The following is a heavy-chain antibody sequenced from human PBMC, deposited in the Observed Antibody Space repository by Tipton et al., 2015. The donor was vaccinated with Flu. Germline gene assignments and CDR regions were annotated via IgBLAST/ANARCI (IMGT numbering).Heavy chain of an antibody. V-gene: IGHV4-61*10. D-gene: IGHD5-24*01. CDR2: IYHSGST. CDR3: ARGLRDGYNPHDAFDI. J-gene: IGHJ3*02. Sequence: TLSLTCTVSGGSISRGSYYYNWIRQPAGEGLEWIGSIYHSGSTYYNPSLKSRVTISVDTSKNQFSLKLSSVTAADTAVYYCARGLRDGYNPHDAFDIWGQGTMVTVSS. CDR1: GGSISRGSYY.